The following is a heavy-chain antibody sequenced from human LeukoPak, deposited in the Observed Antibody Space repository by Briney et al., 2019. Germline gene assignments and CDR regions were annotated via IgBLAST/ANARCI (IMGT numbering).Heavy chain of an antibody. CDR3: ARGPFSYDSSGYRHFDY. CDR2: IYYSGST. Sequence: SETLSLTCTVSGGSVSSGSYYWSWIRQPPGKGLEWIGYIYYSGSTNYNPSLKSRVTISVDTSKNQFSLKLSSVTAADTAVYYCARGPFSYDSSGYRHFDYWGQGTLVTVSS. CDR1: GGSVSSGSYY. D-gene: IGHD3-22*01. J-gene: IGHJ4*02. V-gene: IGHV4-61*01.